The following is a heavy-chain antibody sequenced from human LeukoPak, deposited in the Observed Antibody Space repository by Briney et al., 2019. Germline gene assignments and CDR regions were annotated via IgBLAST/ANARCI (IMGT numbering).Heavy chain of an antibody. CDR3: ARPGVGFDY. J-gene: IGHJ4*02. Sequence: PGGSLRLSCAASGFTFTSYWMHWARQAPGKGLVWLSRINSDGTITSYADSLEGRFTISRDNAKNTVYLQMNSLRAEDTAVYYCARPGVGFDYWGQGALVTVSS. CDR2: INSDGTIT. CDR1: GFTFTSYW. V-gene: IGHV3-74*01.